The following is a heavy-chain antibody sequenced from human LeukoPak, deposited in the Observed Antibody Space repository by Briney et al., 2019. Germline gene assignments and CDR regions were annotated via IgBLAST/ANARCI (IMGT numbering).Heavy chain of an antibody. J-gene: IGHJ6*02. CDR1: GGSISSYY. Sequence: SSGTLSLTCTVSGGSISSYYWSWIRQPPGKGLEWIGYIYYSGSTNYNPSLKSRVTISVDTSKNQFSLKLSSVTAADTAVYYCARLYSSSSQKTYYYYGMDVWGQGTTVTVSS. V-gene: IGHV4-59*08. D-gene: IGHD6-6*01. CDR3: ARLYSSSSQKTYYYYGMDV. CDR2: IYYSGST.